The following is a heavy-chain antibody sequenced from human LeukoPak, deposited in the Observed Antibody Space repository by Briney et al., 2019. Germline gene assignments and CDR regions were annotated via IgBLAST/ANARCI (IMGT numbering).Heavy chain of an antibody. CDR3: ARPAGDYDADY. CDR1: GFTFSSYW. J-gene: IGHJ4*02. CDR2: INSDGSST. D-gene: IGHD4-17*01. V-gene: IGHV3-74*01. Sequence: GGSLRLSCAASGFTFSSYWMHWVGQAPGKGVVWVSRINSDGSSTSYADSVKGRFTISRDNAKNTLYLQMNSLRAEDTAVYYCARPAGDYDADYWGQGTLVTVSS.